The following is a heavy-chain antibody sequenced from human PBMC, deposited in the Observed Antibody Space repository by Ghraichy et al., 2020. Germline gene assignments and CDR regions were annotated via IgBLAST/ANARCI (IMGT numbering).Heavy chain of an antibody. CDR2: IYYSGST. V-gene: IGHV4-59*08. CDR3: ARHPRYFDCLYSL. J-gene: IGHJ4*02. CDR1: GGSISSYY. Sequence: SETLSLTCTVSGGSISSYYWSWIRQPPGKGLEWIGYIYYSGSTNYNPSLKSRVTISVDTSKNQFSLKLSSVTAADTAVYYCARHPRYFDCLYSLWGQGTLVTVSS. D-gene: IGHD3-9*01.